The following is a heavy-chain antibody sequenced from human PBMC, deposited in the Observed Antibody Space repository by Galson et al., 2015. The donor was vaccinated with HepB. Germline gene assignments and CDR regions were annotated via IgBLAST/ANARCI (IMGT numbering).Heavy chain of an antibody. J-gene: IGHJ4*02. CDR1: GFTLSSYG. D-gene: IGHD3-10*01. Sequence: SLRLSCATSGFTLSSYGMHWVRQAPGKGLEWVAVTSYDGRNYYYADSVKGRFTISRDNSKNTLSLQMNGLRPEDTAMYYCARAQFGHYFGSGSPFDSWGQGTLVTVSS. V-gene: IGHV3-30*19. CDR2: TSYDGRNY. CDR3: ARAQFGHYFGSGSPFDS.